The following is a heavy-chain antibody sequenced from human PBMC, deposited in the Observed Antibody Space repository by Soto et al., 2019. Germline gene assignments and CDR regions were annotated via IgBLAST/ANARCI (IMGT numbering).Heavy chain of an antibody. CDR3: ATDTVVVPASADY. J-gene: IGHJ4*02. Sequence: EVQLLESGGGLVQPGGSLRLSCAASGFTFSSYAMSWVRQAPGKGLEWVSAISGSGGSTYYADSVKGRFTISRDNSKNTLDLQINSLRAEGTAGYYFATDTVVVPASADYWGQGTLVSVSS. CDR2: ISGSGGST. V-gene: IGHV3-23*01. D-gene: IGHD2-2*01. CDR1: GFTFSSYA.